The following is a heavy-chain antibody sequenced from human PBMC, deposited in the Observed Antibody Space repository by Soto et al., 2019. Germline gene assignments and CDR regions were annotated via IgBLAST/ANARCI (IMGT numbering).Heavy chain of an antibody. D-gene: IGHD4-17*01. CDR3: AKDGYGDYVGVYYYYYDMDV. V-gene: IGHV3-30*18. CDR2: ISYDGSNK. Sequence: GGSLRLSCAASGFTFSSYGMHWVRQAPGKGLEWVAVISYDGSNKYYADSAKGRFTISRDKSKNTMYLQMNSLRAEDTAVYYCAKDGYGDYVGVYYYYYDMDVWGQGTTVTVSS. CDR1: GFTFSSYG. J-gene: IGHJ6*02.